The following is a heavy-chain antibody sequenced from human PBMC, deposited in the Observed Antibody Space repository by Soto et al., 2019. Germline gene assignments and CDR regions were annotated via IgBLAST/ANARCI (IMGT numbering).Heavy chain of an antibody. V-gene: IGHV3-23*01. Sequence: GGSLRLSCAAYGFTFSTYAMSWVLQAPGKGLEWVSAISGSGAGTFYADSVKGRFTISRDNSKNTLYLQMNSLRAEDTALYYCAKAITAKNNFDYWGQGTLVTVSS. J-gene: IGHJ4*02. CDR3: AKAITAKNNFDY. CDR2: ISGSGAGT. D-gene: IGHD5-18*01. CDR1: GFTFSTYA.